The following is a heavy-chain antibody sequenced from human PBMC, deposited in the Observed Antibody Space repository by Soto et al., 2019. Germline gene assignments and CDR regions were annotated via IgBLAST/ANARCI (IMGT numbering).Heavy chain of an antibody. CDR3: AKDRALFDAPGYFHY. CDR1: GFSCSNYD. D-gene: IGHD3-10*02. V-gene: IGHV3-30*18. J-gene: IGHJ4*02. CDR2: ISYDGSNK. Sequence: GGSLRLSCAASGFSCSNYDFYWVRQAPGKGLEWVALISYDGSNKYYADSVKRRFTISRDNSKNTLYLQMNSLRIEDTAVYFCAKDRALFDAPGYFHYWGQGPLVTVSS.